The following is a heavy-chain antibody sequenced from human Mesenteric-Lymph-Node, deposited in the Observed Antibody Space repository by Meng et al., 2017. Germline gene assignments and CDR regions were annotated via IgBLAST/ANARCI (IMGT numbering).Heavy chain of an antibody. D-gene: IGHD3-10*01. Sequence: SETLSLTCTVSGYSISSGYYWGWIRQPPGKGLEWIRSIYHSGSTYYNPSLKSRVTISVDTSKNQFSLKLSSVTAADTAVYYCARTLLFGSGKYWGQGTLVTVSS. J-gene: IGHJ4*02. V-gene: IGHV4-38-2*02. CDR3: ARTLLFGSGKY. CDR1: GYSISSGYY. CDR2: IYHSGST.